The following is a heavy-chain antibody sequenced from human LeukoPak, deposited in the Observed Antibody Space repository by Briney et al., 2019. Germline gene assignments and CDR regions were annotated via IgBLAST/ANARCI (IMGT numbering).Heavy chain of an antibody. J-gene: IGHJ3*02. CDR2: ISASGGPGT. D-gene: IGHD3-3*01. V-gene: IGHV3-23*01. CDR3: AKGPNFWLTPIAYHI. CDR1: GFSFSDYS. Sequence: GGSLRLSCAASGFSFSDYSMTWVRQAPGKGLQFVSIISASGGPGTYNNAVRGRFTISRDNSRNTLYLQMSSLRAEDTAVYYCAKGPNFWLTPIAYHIWGQGTKVTVSS.